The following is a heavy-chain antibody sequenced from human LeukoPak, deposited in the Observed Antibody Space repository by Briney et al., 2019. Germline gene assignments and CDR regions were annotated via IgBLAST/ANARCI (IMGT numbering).Heavy chain of an antibody. CDR2: MNPNSGNT. CDR3: ARGRRIYCSSTSCYTPYYYYMDV. J-gene: IGHJ6*03. D-gene: IGHD2-2*02. V-gene: IGHV1-8*02. CDR1: GYTFTNYG. Sequence: ASVKVPCKASGYTFTNYGVSWVRQAPGQGLEWMGWMNPNSGNTGYAQKFQGRVTMTRNTSISTAYMELSSLRSEDTAVYYCARGRRIYCSSTSCYTPYYYYMDVWGKGTTVTVSS.